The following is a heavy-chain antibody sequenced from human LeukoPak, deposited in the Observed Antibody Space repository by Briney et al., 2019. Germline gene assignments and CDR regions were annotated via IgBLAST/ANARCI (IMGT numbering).Heavy chain of an antibody. Sequence: SETLSLTCTVSGGSISSSSYYWGWIRQPPGKGLEWSGSIYYSGSTYYNPSLKSRVTISVDTSKNQFSLKLSSVTAADTAVYYCARPNYGGNSGYYYYGMDVWGQGTTVTVSS. D-gene: IGHD4-23*01. CDR3: ARPNYGGNSGYYYYGMDV. CDR1: GGSISSSSYY. V-gene: IGHV4-39*01. CDR2: IYYSGST. J-gene: IGHJ6*02.